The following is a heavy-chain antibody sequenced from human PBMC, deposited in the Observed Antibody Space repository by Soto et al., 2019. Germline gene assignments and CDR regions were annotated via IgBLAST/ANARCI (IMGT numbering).Heavy chain of an antibody. D-gene: IGHD3-9*01. CDR3: AKSILYYDILTGYYSFDY. J-gene: IGHJ4*02. Sequence: GGSLRLSCAASGFTFSSYAMSWVRQAPGKGLEWVSAISGSGGSTYYADSVKGRFTISRDNSKNTLYLQMNSLRAEDTAVYYCAKSILYYDILTGYYSFDYWGQGTLVTVSS. V-gene: IGHV3-23*01. CDR1: GFTFSSYA. CDR2: ISGSGGST.